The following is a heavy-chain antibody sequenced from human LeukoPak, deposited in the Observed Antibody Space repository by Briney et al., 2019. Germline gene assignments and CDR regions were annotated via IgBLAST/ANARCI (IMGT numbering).Heavy chain of an antibody. D-gene: IGHD5-18*01. CDR3: ARSRLGGYTYGFDY. CDR2: IYHTGST. Sequence: PSETLTLTCSVSGVSVSSARYYWDWLRQRPGRGLEWIVYIYHTGSTYYRAALGSRLSISIDATKNQFSLRLSSVTAAATAVYYCARSRLGGYTYGFDYWGQGNLVTVSS. J-gene: IGHJ4*02. CDR1: GVSVSSARYY. V-gene: IGHV4-31*03.